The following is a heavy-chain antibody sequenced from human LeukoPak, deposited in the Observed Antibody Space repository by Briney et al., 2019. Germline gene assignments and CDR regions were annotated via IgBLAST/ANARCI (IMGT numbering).Heavy chain of an antibody. Sequence: PSETLSLTCTVSGGSISSSSYYWGWIRQPPGKGLEWIGSIYYSGSTYYNPSLKSRVTISVDKSKHQFSLKPTSVTAADTAVYYCARHAIPAAGAPFDYWGQGALVTVSS. V-gene: IGHV4-39*01. CDR1: GGSISSSSYY. CDR3: ARHAIPAAGAPFDY. D-gene: IGHD6-13*01. J-gene: IGHJ4*02. CDR2: IYYSGST.